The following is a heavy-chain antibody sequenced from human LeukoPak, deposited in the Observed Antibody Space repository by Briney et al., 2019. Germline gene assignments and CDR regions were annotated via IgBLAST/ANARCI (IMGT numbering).Heavy chain of an antibody. Sequence: GGSLRLSCAASGFTFSNAWMSWVRQAPGKGLEWVGRIKSKTDGGTTDYAAPVKGRFTISRDDLKNTLYLQMNSLKTEDTAVYYCTTAADYYYDSSGSAFDIWGQGTMVTVSS. J-gene: IGHJ3*02. CDR3: TTAADYYYDSSGSAFDI. CDR2: IKSKTDGGTT. CDR1: GFTFSNAW. D-gene: IGHD3-22*01. V-gene: IGHV3-15*01.